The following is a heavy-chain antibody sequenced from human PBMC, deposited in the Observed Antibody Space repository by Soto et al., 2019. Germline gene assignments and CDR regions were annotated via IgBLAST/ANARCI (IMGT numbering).Heavy chain of an antibody. CDR3: TSHVGELLFPRAFDI. CDR2: IRSKTNSYAT. Sequence: EVQLVESGGGLVQPGGSLKLSCAASGFTVSGSAVHWVRQASGKGLEWVGRIRSKTNSYATAYAASVKGSFTISRDDSKNTAYLQMNSLKTEDTAVYYCTSHVGELLFPRAFDIWGQGTMVTVSS. CDR1: GFTVSGSA. V-gene: IGHV3-73*01. D-gene: IGHD3-16*02. J-gene: IGHJ3*02.